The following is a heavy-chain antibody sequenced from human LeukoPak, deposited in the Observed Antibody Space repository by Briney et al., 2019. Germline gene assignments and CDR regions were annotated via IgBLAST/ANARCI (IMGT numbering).Heavy chain of an antibody. Sequence: ESGPTLVNPTQTLTLTCTFSGFSLGTSGVGVGWVRQPPGKALVWLAVIYWDDDKRYSPSLRSRLTITKDTSRNQVVLTMTNMDPADTATYYCAHRRPGYLSGWDQSYFDNWAPGTLVTVSS. D-gene: IGHD6-19*01. V-gene: IGHV2-5*02. CDR1: GFSLGTSGVG. CDR3: AHRRPGYLSGWDQSYFDN. CDR2: IYWDDDK. J-gene: IGHJ4*02.